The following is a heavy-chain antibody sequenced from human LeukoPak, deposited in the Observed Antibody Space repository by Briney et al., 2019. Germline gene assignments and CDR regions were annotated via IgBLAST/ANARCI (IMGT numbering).Heavy chain of an antibody. D-gene: IGHD6-6*01. Sequence: SQTLSLTCAISGDSVSSNSAAWNWIRKSPSRSLEWLGRTYYRSKWYNDYAVSVKSRITINPDTSKNQFSLKLSSVTAADTAVYYCARDREYSSSSGRNWFDPWGQGTLVTVSS. CDR2: TYYRSKWYN. CDR1: GDSVSSNSAA. V-gene: IGHV6-1*01. J-gene: IGHJ5*02. CDR3: ARDREYSSSSGRNWFDP.